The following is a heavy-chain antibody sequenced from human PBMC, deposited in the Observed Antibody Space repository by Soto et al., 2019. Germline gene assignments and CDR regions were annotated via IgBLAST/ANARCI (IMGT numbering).Heavy chain of an antibody. D-gene: IGHD3-10*01. CDR1: GFTFSSYS. Sequence: GGSLRLSCAASGFTFSSYSMNWVRQAPGKGLEWVSYISSSGSTIYYADSVKGRFTISRDNAKNSLYLQMNSLRAEDTAVYYCATVMVRGVIHAFDIWGQGTMVTVSS. CDR2: ISSSGSTI. V-gene: IGHV3-48*04. CDR3: ATVMVRGVIHAFDI. J-gene: IGHJ3*02.